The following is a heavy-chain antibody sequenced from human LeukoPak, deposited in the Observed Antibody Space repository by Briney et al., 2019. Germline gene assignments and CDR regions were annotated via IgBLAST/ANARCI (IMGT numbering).Heavy chain of an antibody. J-gene: IGHJ6*04. V-gene: IGHV1-69*13. CDR2: IIPIFGTA. CDR1: GGTFSSYA. D-gene: IGHD2-2*01. CDR3: ARDSPDIVVVPAAWGGMDV. Sequence: SVKVSCKASGGTFSSYAISWVRQAPGQGLEWMGGIIPIFGTANYAQKFQGRVTITADESTSTAYMELSSLRSENTAVYYCARDSPDIVVVPAAWGGMDVWGKGTTVTVSS.